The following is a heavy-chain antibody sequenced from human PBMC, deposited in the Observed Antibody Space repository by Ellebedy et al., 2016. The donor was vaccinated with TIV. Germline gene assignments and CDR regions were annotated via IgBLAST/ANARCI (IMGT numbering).Heavy chain of an antibody. Sequence: SGPTLVKPTQTLTLTCTFSGLSLPPPGVGVGWIGQPPGKALEWLALIYRDDVKRYSPSLRSRLTVTKDTSKNQVVLTMTNMDPMDTATYYCAHRQGDDTTWYWFDPWGQGTPVTVSS. CDR3: AHRQGDDTTWYWFDP. CDR1: GLSLPPPGVG. CDR2: IYRDDVK. D-gene: IGHD2-21*01. V-gene: IGHV2-5*02. J-gene: IGHJ5*02.